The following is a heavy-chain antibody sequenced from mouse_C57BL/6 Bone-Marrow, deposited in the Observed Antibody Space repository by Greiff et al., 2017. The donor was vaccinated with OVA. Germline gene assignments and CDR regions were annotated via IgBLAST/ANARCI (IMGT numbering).Heavy chain of an antibody. Sequence: QVQLQQSGPGLVQPSQSLSITCTVSGFSLTSYGVHWVRQSPGKGLEWLGVLWRGGSTDYNAAFMSRLSITKDNSKSQVFFKMNSLQADDTAIYYCAKKGTDYGSSYWFAYWGQGTLVTVSA. CDR3: AKKGTDYGSSYWFAY. J-gene: IGHJ3*01. V-gene: IGHV2-5*01. D-gene: IGHD1-1*01. CDR1: GFSLTSYG. CDR2: LWRGGST.